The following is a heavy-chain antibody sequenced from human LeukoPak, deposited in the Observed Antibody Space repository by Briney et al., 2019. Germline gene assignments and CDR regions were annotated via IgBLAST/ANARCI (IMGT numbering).Heavy chain of an antibody. CDR3: ARENYYDSSGYYYPFDY. D-gene: IGHD3-22*01. CDR1: GYTFTSYG. Sequence: ASVKVSCKASGYTFTSYGISWVRQAPGQGLEWMGWISAYNGNTNYAQKPQGRVTMTTDTSTSTAYMELRSLRSDDTAVYYCARENYYDSSGYYYPFDYWGQGTLVTVSS. V-gene: IGHV1-18*01. CDR2: ISAYNGNT. J-gene: IGHJ4*02.